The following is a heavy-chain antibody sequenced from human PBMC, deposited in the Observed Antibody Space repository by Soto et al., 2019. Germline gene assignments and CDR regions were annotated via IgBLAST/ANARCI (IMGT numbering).Heavy chain of an antibody. J-gene: IGHJ6*02. CDR2: IFPDDSDT. CDR3: ARLIATGDYYGMDV. CDR1: GYTFTTDW. V-gene: IGHV5-51*01. Sequence: GESLKISCKDSGYTFTTDWIAWVRQMPGKGLEWMGIIFPDDSDTRYNPSFRGQVTISADKSISIAYLQWSSLKASDTAMYYCARLIATGDYYGMDVWGQGTTVTVSS. D-gene: IGHD6-13*01.